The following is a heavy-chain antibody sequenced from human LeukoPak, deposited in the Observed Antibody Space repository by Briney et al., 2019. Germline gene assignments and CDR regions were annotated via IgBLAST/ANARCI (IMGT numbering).Heavy chain of an antibody. Sequence: PSETLSLTCADYGGSFSGYYWSWIRQPPGKGLEWIGEINHSGSTNYNPSLKSRVTISVDTSKNQFSLKLSSVTAADTAVYYCARAPIMITFGGVIDRGYFDYWGQGTLVTVSS. CDR1: GGSFSGYY. CDR3: ARAPIMITFGGVIDRGYFDY. D-gene: IGHD3-16*01. V-gene: IGHV4-34*01. J-gene: IGHJ4*02. CDR2: INHSGST.